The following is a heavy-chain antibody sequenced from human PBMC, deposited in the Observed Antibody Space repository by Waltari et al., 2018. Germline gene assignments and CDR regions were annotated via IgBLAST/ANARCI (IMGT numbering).Heavy chain of an antibody. V-gene: IGHV3-9*01. CDR3: ARTKYGSGSQSYDY. J-gene: IGHJ4*02. CDR1: GFTFDDYA. D-gene: IGHD3-10*01. CDR2: ISWNSGSI. Sequence: EVQLVESGGGLVQPGRSLRLSCAASGFTFDDYAMHWVRQAPGKGLEWVSGISWNSGSIGYADSVKGRFTISRDNAKNSLYLQMNSLRAEDTALYYCARTKYGSGSQSYDYWGQGTLVTVSS.